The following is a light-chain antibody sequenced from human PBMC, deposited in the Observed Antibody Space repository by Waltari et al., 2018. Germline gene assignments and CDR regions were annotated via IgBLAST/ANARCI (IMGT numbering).Light chain of an antibody. CDR1: STDAGPHTY. J-gene: IGLJ2*01. CDR2: DVS. Sequence: QSALTQPASVSGSPGQSITISCTGSSTDAGPHTYVSWYQQHPGKAPKLIIYDVSHRLSGISNRVSGSRSGDTASLTISGLQAEDEADYFCCSYANMVTLFVVFGGGTKLTVL. V-gene: IGLV2-14*03. CDR3: CSYANMVTLFVV.